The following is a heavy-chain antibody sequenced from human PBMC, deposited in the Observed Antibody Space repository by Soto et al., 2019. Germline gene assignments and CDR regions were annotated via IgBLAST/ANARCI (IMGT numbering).Heavy chain of an antibody. V-gene: IGHV3-23*01. J-gene: IGHJ5*01. D-gene: IGHD1-20*01. CDR2: IGGGGSDT. CDR3: AKDAVPYNGKWDWFHS. Sequence: DVQLLESGGGLVQPGGSLTLSCAASRFTFSDFAMSWVRQAPGKGLEWVSSIGGGGSDTYYADSVKGRFTISRDNSKNTLYLQMDSLRDEDTAVYYCAKDAVPYNGKWDWFHSWGQGTLVIVSS. CDR1: RFTFSDFA.